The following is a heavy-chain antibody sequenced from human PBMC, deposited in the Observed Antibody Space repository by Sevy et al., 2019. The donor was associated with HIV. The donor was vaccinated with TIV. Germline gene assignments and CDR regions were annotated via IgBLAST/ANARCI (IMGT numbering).Heavy chain of an antibody. V-gene: IGHV3-23*01. J-gene: IGHJ6*02. Sequence: GGSLRLSCAASGFTFSSYAMGWVRQAPGKGLEWVSAISHSGDGTYYADSVKGRFTISRDNSKNTLYLEMNSLRAEDTAVYYCAKGTLVVPTVIYYYYGMSVWGQGTTVTVSS. CDR2: ISHSGDGT. CDR3: AKGTLVVPTVIYYYYGMSV. CDR1: GFTFSSYA. D-gene: IGHD2-2*02.